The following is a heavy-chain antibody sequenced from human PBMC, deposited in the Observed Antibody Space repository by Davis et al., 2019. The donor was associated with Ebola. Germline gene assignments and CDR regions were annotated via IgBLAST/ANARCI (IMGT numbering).Heavy chain of an antibody. CDR1: GLTFSGSA. J-gene: IGHJ4*02. CDR2: IRSKANSYAT. V-gene: IGHV3-73*01. Sequence: PGGSLRLSCAASGLTFSGSAMHWVRQASGKGLEWVGRIRSKANSYATAYAASVKGRFTISRDDSKNTAYLQMNSLKTEDTAVYYCAGGSGSYYNGDYWGQGTLVTVSS. CDR3: AGGSGSYYNGDY. D-gene: IGHD3-10*01.